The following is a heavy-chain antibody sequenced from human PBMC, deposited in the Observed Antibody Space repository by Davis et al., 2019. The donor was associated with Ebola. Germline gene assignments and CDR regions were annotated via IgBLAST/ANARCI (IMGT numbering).Heavy chain of an antibody. Sequence: GESLKISCAASGFTFSGSAMHWVRQASGKGLEWVGRIRSKANSYATAYAASVKGRFTISRDDSKNTAYLQMNSLKTEDTAVYYCTSFVETDYWGQGTLVTVSS. D-gene: IGHD3-3*01. J-gene: IGHJ4*02. CDR2: IRSKANSYAT. CDR1: GFTFSGSA. CDR3: TSFVETDY. V-gene: IGHV3-73*01.